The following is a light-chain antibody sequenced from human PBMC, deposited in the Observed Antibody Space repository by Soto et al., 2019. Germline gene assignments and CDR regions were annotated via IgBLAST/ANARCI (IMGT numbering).Light chain of an antibody. CDR1: SSDVGGYNY. CDR3: CSYASSYTPRI. CDR2: DVS. Sequence: QSALTQPRSVSGSPGQSVTISRTGTSSDVGGYNYVSWYQQHPGKAPKLMIYDVSKRPSGVPDRFPGSKSGNTASLTISGLQAEDEADYYCCSYASSYTPRIFGTGTKVTVL. J-gene: IGLJ1*01. V-gene: IGLV2-11*01.